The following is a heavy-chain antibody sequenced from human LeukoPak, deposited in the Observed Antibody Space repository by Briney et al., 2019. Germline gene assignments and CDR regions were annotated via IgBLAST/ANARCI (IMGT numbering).Heavy chain of an antibody. J-gene: IGHJ3*02. Sequence: GASVKVSCKASGYTFTGYYMHWVRQAPGQGLEWMGRINPNSGGTNYAQKFQGRVTMTRDTSISTAYMELSRLRSDDTAVYYCAREVILGDTSRDAFGIWGPGTMVTASS. CDR1: GYTFTGYY. D-gene: IGHD1-26*01. CDR2: INPNSGGT. CDR3: AREVILGDTSRDAFGI. V-gene: IGHV1-2*06.